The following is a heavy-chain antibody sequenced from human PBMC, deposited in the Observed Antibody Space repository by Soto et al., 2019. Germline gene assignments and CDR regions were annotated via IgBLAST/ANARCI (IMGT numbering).Heavy chain of an antibody. J-gene: IGHJ3*02. Sequence: PXEXLKISCKGSGYXSTSYLLGWVRHMPGKGLEWMGIIYPGDSDTRYSPSFQGQVTISADKSISTAYLQWSSMKASDTAMYYCARRYDSSGPGAFDIWGQGTMGTVSS. V-gene: IGHV5-51*01. CDR3: ARRYDSSGPGAFDI. CDR2: IYPGDSDT. CDR1: GYXSTSYL. D-gene: IGHD3-22*01.